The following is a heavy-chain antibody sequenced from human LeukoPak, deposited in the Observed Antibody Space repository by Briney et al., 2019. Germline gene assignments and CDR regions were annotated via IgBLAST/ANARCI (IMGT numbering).Heavy chain of an antibody. V-gene: IGHV3-7*01. CDR3: ARLSAYYYGSYFYYYMDV. D-gene: IGHD3-10*01. Sequence: GGPLRLSCAASGFTFSSYWMSWVRQAPGKGPEWVANIRQDESERYFADSVKGRFTISRDNAKKSVYLHMSSLRAEDTALYYCARLSAYYYGSYFYYYMDVWGKGTTVTVSS. CDR1: GFTFSSYW. CDR2: IRQDESER. J-gene: IGHJ6*03.